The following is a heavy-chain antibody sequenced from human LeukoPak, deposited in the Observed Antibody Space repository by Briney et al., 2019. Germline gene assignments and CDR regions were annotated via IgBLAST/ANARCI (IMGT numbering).Heavy chain of an antibody. J-gene: IGHJ4*02. CDR2: IFYSGST. V-gene: IGHV4-59*01. CDR1: GGSINSYY. D-gene: IGHD3-10*01. Sequence: SETLSLTCTVSGGSINSYYWSWIRQPPGKGLEWIGYIFYSGSTNYNPSLKSRVTISVDTSKNQFSLKLSSVTAADTAVYYCARGVYGSYWGQGTLVTVSS. CDR3: ARGVYGSY.